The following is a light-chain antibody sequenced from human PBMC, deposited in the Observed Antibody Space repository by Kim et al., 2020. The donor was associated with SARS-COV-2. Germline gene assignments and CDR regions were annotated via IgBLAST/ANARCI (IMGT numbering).Light chain of an antibody. CDR1: KLGDKY. V-gene: IGLV3-1*01. Sequence: SYELTQPPSVSVSPGQTASITCSGDKLGDKYACWYQQKPGQSPVLVIYQDSKRPSGIPERFSGSNSGNTATLTISGTQAMDEADYYCQAWDSSTALRVF. CDR2: QDS. J-gene: IGLJ3*02. CDR3: QAWDSSTALRV.